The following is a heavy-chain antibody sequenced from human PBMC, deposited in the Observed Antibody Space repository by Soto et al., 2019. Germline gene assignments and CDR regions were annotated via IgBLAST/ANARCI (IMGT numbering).Heavy chain of an antibody. J-gene: IGHJ4*02. V-gene: IGHV3-7*05. CDR2: IKQDGSEK. CDR1: GFTFSSYC. D-gene: IGHD6-19*01. Sequence: EVQLVESAGGLVQPGGSLRLSCAASGFTFSSYCMSWVRQAPGKGLEWVANIKQDGSEKYYVDSVKGRFTISRDNAKNSLYLQMNSLRAEDTAVYYCARDPGIAVAGYYFDYWGQGTLVTVSS. CDR3: ARDPGIAVAGYYFDY.